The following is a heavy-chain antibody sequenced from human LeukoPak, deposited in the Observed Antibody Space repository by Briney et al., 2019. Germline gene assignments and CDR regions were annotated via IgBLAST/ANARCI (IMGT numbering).Heavy chain of an antibody. V-gene: IGHV3-53*01. CDR2: SYSGGTT. Sequence: PGGSLRLSCTASGFTVSNNYMNWVRQAPGKGLEWVALSYSGGTTNYADSVKGRFTISRDNSKNTLYLQMTNVRVEDTAVYYCARDPPGIAASVSGGWGQGTLVTVSS. CDR1: GFTVSNNY. CDR3: ARDPPGIAASVSGG. D-gene: IGHD6-13*01. J-gene: IGHJ4*02.